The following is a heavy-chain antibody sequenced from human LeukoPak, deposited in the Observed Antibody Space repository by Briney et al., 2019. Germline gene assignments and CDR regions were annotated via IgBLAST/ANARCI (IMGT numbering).Heavy chain of an antibody. V-gene: IGHV1-2*02. Sequence: ASVKVSCKASGYTFIGYFMHWVRQAPGQGLDWMGWISAYNGNTNYAQKFQGRVTMTRDTSISTAYMELSRLRSDDTAVYYCARSSGLSSRFLEWLFPFDPWGQGTLVTVSS. CDR2: ISAYNGNT. CDR3: ARSSGLSSRFLEWLFPFDP. CDR1: GYTFIGYF. J-gene: IGHJ5*02. D-gene: IGHD3-3*01.